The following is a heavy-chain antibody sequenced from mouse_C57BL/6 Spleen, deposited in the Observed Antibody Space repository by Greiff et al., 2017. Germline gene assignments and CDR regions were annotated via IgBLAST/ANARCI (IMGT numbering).Heavy chain of an antibody. CDR2: IDPETGGT. J-gene: IGHJ4*01. CDR3: TRLTSSMDY. CDR1: GYTFTDYE. V-gene: IGHV1-15*01. Sequence: QVQLQQSGAELVRPGASVTLSCKASGYTFTDYEMHWVKQTPVHGLEWIGAIDPETGGTAYNQKFKGKAILTADKSSSTAYIELRGLTSEDSAVYYCTRLTSSMDYWGQGTSVTVSS.